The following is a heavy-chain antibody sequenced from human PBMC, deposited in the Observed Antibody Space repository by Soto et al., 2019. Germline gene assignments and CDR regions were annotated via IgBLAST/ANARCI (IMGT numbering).Heavy chain of an antibody. CDR2: IYHSGST. Sequence: QVQLQESGPGLVKPSGTLSLTCAVSGGSISSSYWWSWVRQPPGKGLEWIGEIYHSGSTNYNPSLKSRVTISVDKSKNQFSLKLSSVTAADTAVYYCTRRRITMIVVVYDAFDIWGQGTTVTVSS. CDR1: GGSISSSYW. CDR3: TRRRITMIVVVYDAFDI. V-gene: IGHV4-4*02. D-gene: IGHD3-22*01. J-gene: IGHJ3*02.